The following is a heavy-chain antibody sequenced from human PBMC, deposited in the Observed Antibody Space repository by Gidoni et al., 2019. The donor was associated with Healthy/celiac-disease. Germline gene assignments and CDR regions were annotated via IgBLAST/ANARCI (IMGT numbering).Heavy chain of an antibody. CDR2: IRSKAYGGTT. J-gene: IGHJ4*02. CDR3: TRGHIVVVPAAISGFDY. V-gene: IGHV3-49*05. CDR1: GFTFGDYA. Sequence: EVQLVESGGGLVKPGRSLRLSCTASGFTFGDYAMSWFRQAPGKGLEWVGFIRSKAYGGTTEYAASVKGRFTISRDDSKSIAYLQMNSLKTEDTAVYYCTRGHIVVVPAAISGFDYWGQGTLVTVSS. D-gene: IGHD2-2*02.